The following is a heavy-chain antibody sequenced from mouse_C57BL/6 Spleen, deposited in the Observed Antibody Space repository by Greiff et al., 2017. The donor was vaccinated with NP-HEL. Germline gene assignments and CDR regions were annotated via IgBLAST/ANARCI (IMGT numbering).Heavy chain of an antibody. J-gene: IGHJ4*01. CDR3: ARGRFFYAMDY. CDR2: IDPSDSYT. Sequence: QVQLQQPGAELVMPGASVKLSCKASGYTFTSYWMHWVKQRPGQGLEWIGEIDPSDSYTNYNQKFKGKSTLTVDKSSSTAYMQLSSLTSEDSAVYYCARGRFFYAMDYWGQGTSVTVSS. CDR1: GYTFTSYW. V-gene: IGHV1-69*01.